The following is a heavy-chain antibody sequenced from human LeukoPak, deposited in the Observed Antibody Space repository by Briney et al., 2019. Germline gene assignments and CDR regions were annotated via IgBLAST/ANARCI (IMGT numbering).Heavy chain of an antibody. CDR2: INPDSGGT. D-gene: IGHD6-19*01. CDR1: AYTFTVYY. J-gene: IGHJ4*02. Sequence: ASVTVSCTASAYTFTVYYMHWVRQAPGQGLEWMGWINPDSGGTNYAQKFQGRVTMTRDTSISTAYMEVSRLRSDDTAVYYCAREGSGWYGNFDYWGQGALVTVSS. CDR3: AREGSGWYGNFDY. V-gene: IGHV1-2*02.